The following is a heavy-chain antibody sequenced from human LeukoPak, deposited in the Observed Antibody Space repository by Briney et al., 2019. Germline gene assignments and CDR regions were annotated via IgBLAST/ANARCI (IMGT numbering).Heavy chain of an antibody. CDR1: GFTFSTYA. CDR3: AKAPDSGYSRSFDF. D-gene: IGHD4-23*01. J-gene: IGHJ4*02. Sequence: GGSLRLSCAASGFTFSTYAMSWVRQAPGKALEWVSGISGSGGSTNYADSVKGRFTISRDNSKDTLYLQMNTLRAEDTPVYYCAKAPDSGYSRSFDFWGQGTLVTVSS. CDR2: ISGSGGST. V-gene: IGHV3-23*01.